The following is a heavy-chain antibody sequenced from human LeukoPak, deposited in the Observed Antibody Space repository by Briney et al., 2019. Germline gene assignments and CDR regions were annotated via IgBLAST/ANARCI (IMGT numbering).Heavy chain of an antibody. CDR1: GGSISSSSYY. CDR2: IYYSGST. J-gene: IGHJ5*02. V-gene: IGHV4-39*07. D-gene: IGHD2-2*01. CDR3: ARKEYCSSTSCRRGDNWFDP. Sequence: SETLSLTCTVSGGSISSSSYYWGWIRQPPGKGLEWIGSIYYSGSTYYNPSLKSRVTIPVDTSKNQFSLKLSSVTAADTAVYYCARKEYCSSTSCRRGDNWFDPWGQGTLVTVSS.